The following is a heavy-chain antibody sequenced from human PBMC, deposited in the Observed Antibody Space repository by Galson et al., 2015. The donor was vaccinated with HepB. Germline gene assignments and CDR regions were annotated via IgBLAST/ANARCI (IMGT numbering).Heavy chain of an antibody. J-gene: IGHJ6*03. CDR1: GFTVSSTY. CDR3: ARSLRYYFYYMDV. D-gene: IGHD5/OR15-5a*01. V-gene: IGHV3-53*01. Sequence: SLRLSCAASGFTVSSTYMSWVRQAPGKGPEWVSIIYSGGTTYYTDSVKGRFTISRDNSGNTLYLQMNSLRAEDTAVYYCARSLRYYFYYMDVWGKGTTVTVSS. CDR2: IYSGGTT.